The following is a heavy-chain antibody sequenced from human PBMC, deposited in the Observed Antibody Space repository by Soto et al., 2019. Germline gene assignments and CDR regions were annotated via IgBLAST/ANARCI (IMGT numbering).Heavy chain of an antibody. Sequence: EVQLVESGGGLVQPGGSPRLSCAASGFTFSNYWMSWVRQAPGKGLEWVANIKYDGSEKHNVDSVKGRFTISRDNAKNSLYLQMNNLRAEDTAIYFCAAANGTYYCMDVWGKGTTVTVSS. J-gene: IGHJ6*03. CDR2: IKYDGSEK. CDR3: AAANGTYYCMDV. V-gene: IGHV3-7*01. CDR1: GFTFSNYW.